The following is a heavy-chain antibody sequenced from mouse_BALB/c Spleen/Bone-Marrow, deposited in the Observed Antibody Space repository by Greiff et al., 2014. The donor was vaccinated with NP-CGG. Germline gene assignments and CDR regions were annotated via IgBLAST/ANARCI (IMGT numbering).Heavy chain of an antibody. CDR3: TSWDY. J-gene: IGHJ2*01. Sequence: LQQPGSELVRSGASVKLSCKASGYTFTSYWMHWVKQRHGQGLEWIGNIYPGSGSTNYDEKFKSKGTLTVDTSSSTAYMHLSSLTSEDSAVYYCTSWDYWGQGTTPTVSS. CDR1: GYTFTSYW. CDR2: IYPGSGST. V-gene: IGHV1S22*01.